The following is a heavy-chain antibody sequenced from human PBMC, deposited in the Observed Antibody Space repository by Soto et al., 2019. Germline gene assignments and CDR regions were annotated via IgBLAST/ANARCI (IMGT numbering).Heavy chain of an antibody. V-gene: IGHV1-3*04. D-gene: IGHD1-26*01. J-gene: IGHJ3*02. CDR3: ARAPEGGGYFDI. CDR1: GYTFTRNP. Sequence: QVQLVQSGAEVKTSGASVKVSCRASGYTFTRNPMHWVRQAPGQRLEWMGWITTANGNKKYAENFQGRVSISRDTSATTAYMELNSLRFEDTAVYYCARAPEGGGYFDIWGQGTRVTGSS. CDR2: ITTANGNK.